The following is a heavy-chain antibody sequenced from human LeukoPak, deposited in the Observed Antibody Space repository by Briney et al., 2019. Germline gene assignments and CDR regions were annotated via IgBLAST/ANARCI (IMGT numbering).Heavy chain of an antibody. V-gene: IGHV4-59*01. J-gene: IGHJ4*02. D-gene: IGHD3-3*01. Sequence: PSETLSLTCTVSGGSISSYYWSWIRQPAGKGLEWIGYIYYSGSTNYNPSLKSRVTISVDTSKNQFSLKLSSVTAADTAVYYCARCRGWSGYYQFDYWGQGTLVTVSS. CDR3: ARCRGWSGYYQFDY. CDR1: GGSISSYY. CDR2: IYYSGST.